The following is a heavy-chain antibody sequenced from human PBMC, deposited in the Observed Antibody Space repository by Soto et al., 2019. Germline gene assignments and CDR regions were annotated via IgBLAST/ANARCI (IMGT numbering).Heavy chain of an antibody. CDR3: ARSRYTSGWWTPPFDY. D-gene: IGHD6-19*01. J-gene: IGHJ4*02. V-gene: IGHV4-59*01. CDR1: GGSISSYY. Sequence: ETLSLTCAVSGGSISSYYWGWIRQPPGKGLEWIGYIYYSGSTNYNPSLKSRVTISVDTSKYQFSLKLTSVTAADTAVYYCARSRYTSGWWTPPFDYWGQGTLVTVSS. CDR2: IYYSGST.